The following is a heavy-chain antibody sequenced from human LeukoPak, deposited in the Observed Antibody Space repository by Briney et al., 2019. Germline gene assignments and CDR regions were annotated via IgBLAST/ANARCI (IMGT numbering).Heavy chain of an antibody. V-gene: IGHV3-23*01. CDR3: AKGGIAAAGTSYYYMDV. Sequence: GGSLRLSCAASGFTFSSYAMSWVRQAPGKGLEWVSRINGDGSTTSYADSVKGRFTISRDNSKNTLYLQMNSLRAEDTAVYYCAKGGIAAAGTSYYYMDVWGKGTTVTVSS. D-gene: IGHD6-13*01. CDR1: GFTFSSYA. CDR2: INGDGSTT. J-gene: IGHJ6*03.